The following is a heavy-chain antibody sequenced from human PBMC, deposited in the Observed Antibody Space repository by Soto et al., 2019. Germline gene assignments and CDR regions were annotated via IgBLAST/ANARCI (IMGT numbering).Heavy chain of an antibody. Sequence: QVQLVQSGAEVKKPGSSVKVSCKASGGTFSSYAISWVRQAPGQGLEWMGGIIPIFGTANYAQKFQGRVTITADASTSTAYMELSSLRSEDTAVYYCARNVVVTATHYWYFDLWGRGTLVTVSS. CDR2: IIPIFGTA. CDR1: GGTFSSYA. J-gene: IGHJ2*01. D-gene: IGHD2-21*02. CDR3: ARNVVVTATHYWYFDL. V-gene: IGHV1-69*01.